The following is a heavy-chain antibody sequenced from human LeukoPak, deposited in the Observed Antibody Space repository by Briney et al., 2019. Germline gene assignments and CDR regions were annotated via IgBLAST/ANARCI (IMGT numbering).Heavy chain of an antibody. D-gene: IGHD3-16*01. CDR1: GGSISSYY. J-gene: IGHJ4*02. Sequence: PSETLSLTCTVSGGSISSYYWSWIRQPAGKGLEWVSSISGTSNYIFYADSEKGRFTNSRDNTKNSLYLQMNSLRAEDTAVYYCASGHYDYVWGSISPTNYFDYWGQGTLVTVSS. CDR3: ASGHYDYVWGSISPTNYFDY. CDR2: ISGTSNYI. V-gene: IGHV3-21*01.